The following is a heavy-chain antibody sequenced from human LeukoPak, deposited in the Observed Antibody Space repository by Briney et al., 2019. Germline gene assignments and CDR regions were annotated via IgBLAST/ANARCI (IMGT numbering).Heavy chain of an antibody. J-gene: IGHJ4*02. CDR3: TTLTMIVGTHLDY. CDR1: GFTFSGSA. CDR2: IRSTANGYAT. V-gene: IGHV3-73*01. D-gene: IGHD3-22*01. Sequence: QAGGSLRLSCAASGFTFSGSALHWVRQASGKGLEWVGRIRSTANGYATAYAASVKGRFTISRDDSKNTAYLQMDSLKTEDTAMYYCTTLTMIVGTHLDYWGQGALVTVSS.